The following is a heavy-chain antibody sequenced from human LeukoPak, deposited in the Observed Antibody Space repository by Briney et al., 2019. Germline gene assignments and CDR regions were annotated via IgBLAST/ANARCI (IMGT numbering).Heavy chain of an antibody. CDR2: INPSGGST. V-gene: IGHV1-46*01. CDR1: GYTFTSYY. D-gene: IGHD3-22*01. Sequence: SVKVSCKASGYTFTSYYMHWVRQAPGQGLEWMGIINPSGGSTSYAQKFQGRVTMTRDTSTSTVYMELSSLRSEDTAVYYCARDYVDYYDSSGYQGDWGQGTLVTVSS. J-gene: IGHJ4*02. CDR3: ARDYVDYYDSSGYQGD.